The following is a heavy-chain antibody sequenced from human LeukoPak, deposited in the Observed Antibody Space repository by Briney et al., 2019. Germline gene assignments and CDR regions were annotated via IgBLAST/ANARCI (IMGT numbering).Heavy chain of an antibody. D-gene: IGHD2-2*01. J-gene: IGHJ4*02. V-gene: IGHV4-59*01. Sequence: PSETLSLTCTVSGGSISSYYWSWIRQPPGKGLEWIGYIYYSGSTNYNPSLKSRVTISVDASKNQFSLKLSSVTAADTAVYYCAKEAVVVPAAMIDYWGQGTLVTVSS. CDR3: AKEAVVVPAAMIDY. CDR2: IYYSGST. CDR1: GGSISSYY.